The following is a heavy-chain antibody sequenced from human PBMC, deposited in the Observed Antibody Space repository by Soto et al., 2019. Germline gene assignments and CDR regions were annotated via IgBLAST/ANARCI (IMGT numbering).Heavy chain of an antibody. CDR3: AAGYYGSGSSPAFDI. D-gene: IGHD3-10*01. CDR1: GFTFTSSA. J-gene: IGHJ3*02. V-gene: IGHV1-58*02. Sequence: ASVKVSCKASGFTFTSSAMQWVRQARGQRLEWIGWIVVGSGNTNYAQKFQERVTITRDMSTSTAYMELSSLRSDDTAVYYCAAGYYGSGSSPAFDIWGQGTMVTVSS. CDR2: IVVGSGNT.